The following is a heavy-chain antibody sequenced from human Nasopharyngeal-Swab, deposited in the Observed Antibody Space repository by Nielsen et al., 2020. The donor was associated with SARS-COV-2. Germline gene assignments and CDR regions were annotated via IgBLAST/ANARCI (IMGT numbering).Heavy chain of an antibody. D-gene: IGHD2-15*01. CDR1: GFTFDDYA. CDR3: AKLWGYCSGGSCYDAEYFQH. CDR2: ISWNSGSI. Sequence: SLKISCAASGFTFDDYAMHWVRQAPGKGLEWVPGISWNSGSIGYADSVKGRFTISRDNAKNSLYLQMNSLRAEDTALYYCAKLWGYCSGGSCYDAEYFQHWGQGTLVTVSS. V-gene: IGHV3-9*01. J-gene: IGHJ1*01.